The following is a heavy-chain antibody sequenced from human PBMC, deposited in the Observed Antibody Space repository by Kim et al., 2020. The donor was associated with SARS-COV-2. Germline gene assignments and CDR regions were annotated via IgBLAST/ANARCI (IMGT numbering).Heavy chain of an antibody. D-gene: IGHD2-15*01. CDR2: IYYSGTT. CDR3: ARRGCSSGNCWVNY. Sequence: SETLSLTCTVSGDSISSSGYYWGWIRQPPGKGLEWIGSIYYSGTTYYTPALKSRVTLSVDTSKNQFSLKLGSVAATDTAMYYCARRGCSSGNCWVNYWGQGILVTVAS. V-gene: IGHV4-39*01. CDR1: GDSISSSGYY. J-gene: IGHJ4*02.